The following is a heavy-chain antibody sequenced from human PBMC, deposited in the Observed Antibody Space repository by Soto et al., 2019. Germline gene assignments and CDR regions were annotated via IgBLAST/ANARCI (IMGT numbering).Heavy chain of an antibody. Sequence: EVQLLESGGGLVQPGGSLRLSCAASGFTFSSYAMSWVRQAPGKGLEWVSAISGSGGSTYYADSVKGRFTISRDNSKNTLYLQMNSLRAEDTAVYYCAKCLPCESEVVPAAMGYWGQGTLVTVSS. D-gene: IGHD2-2*01. CDR3: AKCLPCESEVVPAAMGY. V-gene: IGHV3-23*01. J-gene: IGHJ4*02. CDR2: ISGSGGST. CDR1: GFTFSSYA.